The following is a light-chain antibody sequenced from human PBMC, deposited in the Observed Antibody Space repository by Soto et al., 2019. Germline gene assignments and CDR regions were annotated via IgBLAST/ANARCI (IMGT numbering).Light chain of an antibody. CDR1: RSNIGSAI. Sequence: QSVLTQPPSLSGTPGQTVTISCIGSRSNIGSAIVHWYQQIPGTAPKLLVSANKNRPSGVPDRLSASKSGTSASLAITGLQAEDEAHYYCQSYDRRLTAYVFGTGTKLTVL. CDR2: ANK. J-gene: IGLJ1*01. V-gene: IGLV1-40*01. CDR3: QSYDRRLTAYV.